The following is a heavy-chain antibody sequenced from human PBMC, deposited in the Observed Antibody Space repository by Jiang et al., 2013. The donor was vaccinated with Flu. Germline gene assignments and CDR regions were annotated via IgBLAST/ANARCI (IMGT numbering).Heavy chain of an antibody. V-gene: IGHV2-70*19. D-gene: IGHD3-3*01. CDR3: ARNYDSLSPHYSPGFDI. CDR1: GFSLSTRGMC. CDR2: IDWADDK. J-gene: IGHJ3*02. Sequence: KPTQTLTLTCSFSGFSLSTRGMCVSWVRQPPGKALEWLALIDWADDKHYNTSLKTRLSISKDTSKNQVVLTMTNMDPVDTATYFCARNYDSLSPHYSPGFDIWGQGQWSPSL.